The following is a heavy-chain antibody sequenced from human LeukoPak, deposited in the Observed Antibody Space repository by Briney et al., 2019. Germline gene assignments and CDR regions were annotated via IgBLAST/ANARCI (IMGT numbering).Heavy chain of an antibody. D-gene: IGHD4-17*01. CDR2: ITSSSGYI. J-gene: IGHJ4*02. CDR1: GFTFSSYA. Sequence: KPGGSLRLSCAASGFTFSSYAMNWVRQAPGKGLEWVSSITSSSGYIYYADLMRGRFTTSRDNAKNSLYLQMNSLRAEDTAVYYCARSDDYGDYLVDYWGQGTLVTVSS. CDR3: ARSDDYGDYLVDY. V-gene: IGHV3-21*01.